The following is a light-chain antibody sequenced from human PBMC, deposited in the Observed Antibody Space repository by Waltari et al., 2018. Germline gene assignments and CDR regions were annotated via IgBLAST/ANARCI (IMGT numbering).Light chain of an antibody. CDR3: QNHERLPAV. V-gene: IGKV3-20*01. Sequence: EFVLPPSPGTLSLSPGERATLPCRASQSIGRYLVWYQQKPGQAPRLLIYGASSRAAGIPDRFSGSGSGTDFSLTISRLEPEDFAVYYCQNHERLPAVFGQGTKVEIK. CDR1: QSIGRY. CDR2: GAS. J-gene: IGKJ1*01.